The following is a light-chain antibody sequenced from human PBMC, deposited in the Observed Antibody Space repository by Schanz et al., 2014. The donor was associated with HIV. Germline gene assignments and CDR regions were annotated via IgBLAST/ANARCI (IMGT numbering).Light chain of an antibody. CDR3: QSYDSSLSDSYV. CDR2: SNN. V-gene: IGLV1-40*01. CDR1: SSNVGAGYD. J-gene: IGLJ1*01. Sequence: QSVLTQPPSVSGAPGQRISIPCSGTSSNVGAGYDVHWYRELPGRAPTLLIYSNNNRPSGVPDRYSGSKSGTSASLAITGLQAEDEADYYCQSYDSSLSDSYVFGTGTKLTVL.